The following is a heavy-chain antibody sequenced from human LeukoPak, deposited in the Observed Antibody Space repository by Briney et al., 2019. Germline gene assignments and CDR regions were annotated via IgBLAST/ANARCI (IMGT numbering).Heavy chain of an antibody. J-gene: IGHJ4*02. D-gene: IGHD3-22*01. Sequence: GGSMRLSWAVYGITLSNYGMTWDRQAPGKGLEWVAGISGSGGGTNYADSVKGRFTISRDNSKNTLYLQMNSLRAEDTAVYFCAKRGVVIRVILVGFHKEAYYFDSWGQGALVTVSS. CDR2: ISGSGGGT. V-gene: IGHV3-23*01. CDR3: AKRGVVIRVILVGFHKEAYYFDS. CDR1: GITLSNYG.